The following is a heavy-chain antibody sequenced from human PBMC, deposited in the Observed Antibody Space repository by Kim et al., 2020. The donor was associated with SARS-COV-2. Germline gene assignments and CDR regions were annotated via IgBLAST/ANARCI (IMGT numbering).Heavy chain of an antibody. Sequence: GGSLRLSCATSGFTFRNYGIHWVRQAPGKGLEWVAIVWSDGSNQYYTNSVKGRFIISKDNSKNTLFLQMNNLRVEDTAMYYCVRDQGGRWLVGGNWFDPWGQGTLVTVSS. CDR1: GFTFRNYG. V-gene: IGHV3-33*01. J-gene: IGHJ5*02. CDR3: VRDQGGRWLVGGNWFDP. D-gene: IGHD3-16*01. CDR2: VWSDGSNQ.